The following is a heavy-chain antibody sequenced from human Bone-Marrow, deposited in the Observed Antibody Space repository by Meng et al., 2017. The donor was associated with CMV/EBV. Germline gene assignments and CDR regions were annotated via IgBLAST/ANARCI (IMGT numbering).Heavy chain of an antibody. CDR2: INRCDSNT. V-gene: IGHV5-51*01. CDR3: ARSSMRRYDFWSGNYFDS. CDR1: GFNFTSYW. J-gene: IGHJ4*02. D-gene: IGHD3-3*01. Sequence: GESLKISCKASGFNFTSYWIGWVRQMPGKGLEWMAVINRCDSNTRYSPSFQGQVTISADKSINTACLQRSSLKASDTAMYFCARSSMRRYDFWSGNYFDSWGQGTLVTVSS.